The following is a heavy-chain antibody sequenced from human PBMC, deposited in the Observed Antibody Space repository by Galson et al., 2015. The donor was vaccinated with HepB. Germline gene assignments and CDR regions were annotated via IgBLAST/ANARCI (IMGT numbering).Heavy chain of an antibody. Sequence: SETLSLTCNVSGVSITTSYWSWIRQPPGKGLEWIAYISYSGSADYNPSLKSRVTMSVDTSKNQFSLKLSSVTAADTAVYYCATLIGSGNYNWFDPWGQGTLVSVSS. J-gene: IGHJ5*02. CDR3: ATLIGSGNYNWFDP. D-gene: IGHD1-26*01. V-gene: IGHV4-59*01. CDR1: GVSITTSY. CDR2: ISYSGSA.